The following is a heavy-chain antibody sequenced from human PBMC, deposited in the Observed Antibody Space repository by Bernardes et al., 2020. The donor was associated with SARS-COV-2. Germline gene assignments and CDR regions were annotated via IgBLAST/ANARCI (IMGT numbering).Heavy chain of an antibody. D-gene: IGHD3-16*01. CDR2: IKQDGSEI. V-gene: IGHV3-7*01. Sequence: GGSLRLSCAASGFTFSSYWMSWVRQAPDGKGLEWVANIKQDGSEIYYVDSVKGRFTISRDNAKKSLYLQMNSLRAEDTAVYYCARDRAWGKPHGMDVWGQGTTVTVSS. J-gene: IGHJ6*02. CDR3: ARDRAWGKPHGMDV. CDR1: GFTFSSYW.